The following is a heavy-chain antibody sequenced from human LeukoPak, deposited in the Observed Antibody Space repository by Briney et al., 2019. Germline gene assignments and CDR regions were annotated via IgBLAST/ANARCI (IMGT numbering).Heavy chain of an antibody. Sequence: GGSLRLSCAASGFTFDDYAMHWVRQAPGKGLEWVSGISWNSGSIGYADSVKGRFTISRDNAKNSLYLQMNSLRAEDTALYYCAKDRGYSYGYSFDYWGQGTLVTASS. D-gene: IGHD5-18*01. V-gene: IGHV3-9*01. CDR1: GFTFDDYA. J-gene: IGHJ4*02. CDR2: ISWNSGSI. CDR3: AKDRGYSYGYSFDY.